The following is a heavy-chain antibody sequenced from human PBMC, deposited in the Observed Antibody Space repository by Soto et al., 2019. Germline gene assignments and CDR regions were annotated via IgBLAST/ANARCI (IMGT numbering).Heavy chain of an antibody. CDR2: SYHSGST. CDR1: GGSISSGGYS. J-gene: IGHJ5*02. V-gene: IGHV4-30-2*01. CDR3: ARDQLEGNWFDP. Sequence: QLQLQESGSGLVRPSQTLSLTCAVSGGSISSGGYSWNWIGQPPGKGLEWMGDSYHSGSTLYTPSLKSRVTTSADKSKNQFSPKLSSVTAADTAVYYCARDQLEGNWFDPWGQGTLVTFS. D-gene: IGHD1-1*01.